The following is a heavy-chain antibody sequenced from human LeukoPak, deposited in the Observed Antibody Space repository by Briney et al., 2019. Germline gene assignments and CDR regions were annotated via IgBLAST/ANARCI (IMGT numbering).Heavy chain of an antibody. V-gene: IGHV3-53*01. CDR2: IYSGGST. Sequence: PGGSLRLSCAASGFTASSNYISWVRQAPGKGLEWVSVIYSGGSTYYADSVKGRFTISRDNSKNTLYLQMNSLRAEDTAVYYCARDPGDYYDSASYFQHWGQGTLVTVSS. CDR3: ARDPGDYYDSASYFQH. J-gene: IGHJ1*01. D-gene: IGHD3-22*01. CDR1: GFTASSNY.